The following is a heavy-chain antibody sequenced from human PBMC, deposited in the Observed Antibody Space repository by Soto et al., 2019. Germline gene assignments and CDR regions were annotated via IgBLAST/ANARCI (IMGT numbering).Heavy chain of an antibody. V-gene: IGHV4-34*01. CDR2: INHGGDT. CDR3: ARGTRYTYGYPLDY. D-gene: IGHD5-18*01. Sequence: QVQLQQWGAGLLKPSETLSLTCAVYGGSFSGYYWSWIRQPPGKGLEWIGEINHGGDTSYNPSLKGRVTISEDTSKKQLSRRLSSVTAADTAVYYCARGTRYTYGYPLDYWGQGTLVTVSS. CDR1: GGSFSGYY. J-gene: IGHJ4*02.